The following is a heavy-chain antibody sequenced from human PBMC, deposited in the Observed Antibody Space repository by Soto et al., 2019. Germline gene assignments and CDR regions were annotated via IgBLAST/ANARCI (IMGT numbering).Heavy chain of an antibody. V-gene: IGHV3-30*18. J-gene: IGHJ4*02. CDR1: GLTFSSYG. D-gene: IGHD6-13*01. CDR2: ISYDGSNK. CDR3: AKDWPHSNSWYGAFGY. Sequence: QVQLVESGGGVVQPGRSLRLSCAASGLTFSSYGMHWVRQVPGKGLEWVAVISYDGSNKYYADSVKGRFTISRDNSKNTLYLQMNSLRAEDTAVYYCAKDWPHSNSWYGAFGYWGQGTLVTVSS.